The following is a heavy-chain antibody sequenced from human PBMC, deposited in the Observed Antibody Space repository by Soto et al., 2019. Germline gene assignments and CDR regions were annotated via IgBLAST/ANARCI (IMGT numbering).Heavy chain of an antibody. V-gene: IGHV4-30-4*01. J-gene: IGHJ5*02. D-gene: IGHD3-3*01. CDR3: ARQYFDFWSGHHL. CDR1: GDSISNGDFY. CDR2: IQNSGST. Sequence: KPSETLSLTCTVSGDSISNGDFYWSWIRQPPGRGLEWIGYIQNSGSTSYNPSLESRVTISLDTSKNLFSLKLNSVTAADTAVYFCARQYFDFWSGHHLWGQGTLVTSPQ.